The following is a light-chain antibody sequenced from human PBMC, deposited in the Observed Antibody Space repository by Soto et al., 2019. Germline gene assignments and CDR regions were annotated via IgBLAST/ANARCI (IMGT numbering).Light chain of an antibody. CDR2: KVS. CDR1: QSLVYSDGNTY. CDR3: MQGTHWPPT. V-gene: IGKV2-30*01. J-gene: IGKJ1*01. Sequence: DVVMTQSPLSLPVTLGQPASISCKSSQSLVYSDGNTYLTWFQQRPGQSPRHLIYKVSNRDSGVPDRFTGSGSGTDFTLKISRVEAEDVGTYYCMQGTHWPPTFGQGTKVEIK.